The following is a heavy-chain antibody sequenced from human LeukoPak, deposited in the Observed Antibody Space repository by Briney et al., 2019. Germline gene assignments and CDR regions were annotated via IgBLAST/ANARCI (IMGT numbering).Heavy chain of an antibody. Sequence: GGSLRLSCAASGLIFRSYAMSWVRQAPGKGLEWVSAISGSGGSTYYADSVKGRFTISRDNSKNTLYLQMNSLRAEDTAVYYCAKVYVWGSYRYEPNAFDIWGQGTMVTVSS. J-gene: IGHJ3*02. V-gene: IGHV3-23*01. CDR2: ISGSGGST. CDR1: GLIFRSYA. CDR3: AKVYVWGSYRYEPNAFDI. D-gene: IGHD3-16*02.